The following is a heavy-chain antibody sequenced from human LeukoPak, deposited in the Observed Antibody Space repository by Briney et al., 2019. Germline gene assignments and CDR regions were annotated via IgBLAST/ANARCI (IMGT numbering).Heavy chain of an antibody. CDR1: GGSIGSYY. CDR2: IHYSEDT. D-gene: IGHD4-23*01. CDR3: AREMGVVTAHGIDV. J-gene: IGHJ6*02. V-gene: IGHV4-59*12. Sequence: SETLSLTCAVSGGSIGSYYWSWIRQPPGKRLEWIGYIHYSEDTSYNPSLKSRVTISVDTSKNQFSLKLSSVTAADTALYYCAREMGVVTAHGIDVWGQGTTVTVSS.